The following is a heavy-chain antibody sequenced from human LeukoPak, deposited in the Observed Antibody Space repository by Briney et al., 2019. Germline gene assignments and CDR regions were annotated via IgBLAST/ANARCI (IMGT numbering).Heavy chain of an antibody. J-gene: IGHJ4*02. CDR3: AKDLATYSSGWYRGVDY. CDR1: GDSVSSNSAA. V-gene: IGHV6-1*01. Sequence: SQTLSLTCAISGDSVSSNSAAWNWIRQSPSRGLEWLGRTYYRSKWYNDYAVSVKSRITINPDTSKNQFSLQLNSVTREDTAVYYCAKDLATYSSGWYRGVDYWGQGTLVTVSS. D-gene: IGHD6-19*01. CDR2: TYYRSKWYN.